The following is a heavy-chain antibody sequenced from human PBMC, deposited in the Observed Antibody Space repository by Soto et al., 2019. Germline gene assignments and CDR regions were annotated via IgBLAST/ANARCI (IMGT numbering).Heavy chain of an antibody. V-gene: IGHV4-39*01. J-gene: IGHJ4*02. Sequence: QLQLQESGPGLVKPSETLSLTCTVSGASISTLTYTWGWIRQPPGKGLEWIGNIYYSGSPYYNPSLKSRVTISVDTSKNQFSLRLRSVTAADTALYFCARHTMTTVTTFDFWGQGTLVTVSS. CDR2: IYYSGSP. CDR3: ARHTMTTVTTFDF. D-gene: IGHD4-17*01. CDR1: GASISTLTYT.